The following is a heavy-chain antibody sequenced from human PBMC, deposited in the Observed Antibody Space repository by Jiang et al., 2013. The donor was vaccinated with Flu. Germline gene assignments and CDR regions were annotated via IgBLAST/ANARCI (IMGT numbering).Heavy chain of an antibody. D-gene: IGHD2-2*01. CDR1: GYTFTGYY. J-gene: IGHJ6*01. Sequence: GAEVKKPGASVKVSCKASGYTFTGYYMHWVRQAPGQGLEWMGWINPNSGGTNYAQKFQGRVTMTRDTSISTAYMELSRLRSDDTAVYYCARGPLGYCSSTSCPTNYYYYGMDV. CDR2: INPNSGGT. V-gene: IGHV1-2*02. CDR3: ARGPLGYCSSTSCPTNYYYYGMDV.